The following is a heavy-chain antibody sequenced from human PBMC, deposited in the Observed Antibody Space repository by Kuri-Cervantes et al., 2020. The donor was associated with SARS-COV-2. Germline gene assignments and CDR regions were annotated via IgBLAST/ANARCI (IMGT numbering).Heavy chain of an antibody. J-gene: IGHJ4*02. D-gene: IGHD1-26*01. V-gene: IGHV4-39*07. CDR2: IYHSGST. CDR3: ARGWDAPGYSDY. Sequence: SETLSLTCTVSGGSISSSSYYWGWIRQPPGKGLEWIGSIYHSGSTYYNPSLKSRVTISEDTSKNQFSLKLSSVTAADTAVYYCARGWDAPGYSDYWGQGTLVTVSS. CDR1: GGSISSSSYY.